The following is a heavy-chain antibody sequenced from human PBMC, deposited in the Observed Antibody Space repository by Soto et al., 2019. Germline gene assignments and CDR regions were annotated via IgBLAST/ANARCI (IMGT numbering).Heavy chain of an antibody. V-gene: IGHV1-3*01. D-gene: IGHD6-19*01. J-gene: IGHJ4*02. CDR3: ARGRCERSGWYYLDY. CDR2: INAGNGDR. CDR1: GYTFTNYA. Sequence: QVQLIQSGAEVKKPGASVKVSCKASGYTFTNYAIHWVRQAPGQSLEWMGWINAGNGDRKYSQTFQGRVTITRDTSATTADNELSLISKDTAMYYCARGRCERSGWYYLDYWCQGTLVTVSS.